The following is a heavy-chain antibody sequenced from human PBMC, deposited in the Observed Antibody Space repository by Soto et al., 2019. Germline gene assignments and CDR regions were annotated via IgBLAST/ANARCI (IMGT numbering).Heavy chain of an antibody. J-gene: IGHJ4*02. V-gene: IGHV3-30*18. CDR3: AQDRVVDFWSGYYQTYFDY. CDR1: GFTFSSYG. D-gene: IGHD3-3*01. CDR2: ISYDGSNK. Sequence: QVQLVESGGGVVQPGRSLRLSCAASGFTFSSYGMHWVRQAPGKGLEWVAVISYDGSNKYYADSVKGRFTISRDNSKNTLYLQMNSLRAEDTAVYYCAQDRVVDFWSGYYQTYFDYWGQGTLVTVSS.